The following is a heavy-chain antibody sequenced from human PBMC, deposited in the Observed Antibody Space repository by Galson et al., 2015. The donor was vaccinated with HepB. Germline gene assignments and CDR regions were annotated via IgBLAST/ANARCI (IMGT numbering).Heavy chain of an antibody. V-gene: IGHV1-3*01. CDR1: GGTFSSYD. CDR3: ARDSDSNGWYFSYFDY. CDR2: IKAGNGNT. J-gene: IGHJ4*02. D-gene: IGHD6-13*01. Sequence: SVKVSCKVSGGTFSSYDVSWVRQAPGQGLEWVGWIKAGNGNTKDSQKFQGRVTITRDTSASTAYMELSSLRSEDTAVYYCARDSDSNGWYFSYFDYWGQGTLVTVSS.